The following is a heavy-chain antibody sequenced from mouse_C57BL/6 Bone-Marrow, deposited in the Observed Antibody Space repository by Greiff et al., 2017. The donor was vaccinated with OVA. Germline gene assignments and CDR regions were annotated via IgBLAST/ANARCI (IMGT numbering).Heavy chain of an antibody. CDR3: ARKGDVGYFDY. V-gene: IGHV2-9-1*01. D-gene: IGHD3-3*01. J-gene: IGHJ2*01. CDR2: ILTGGGT. Sequence: VKVVESGPGLVAPSQSLSITCTVSGFSLTSYAISWVRQPPGKGLEWLGVILTGGGTNYNSALKSRLSISKDNSKSQVFFKMNSLQTDDTARYYCARKGDVGYFDYWGQGTTLTVSS. CDR1: GFSLTSYA.